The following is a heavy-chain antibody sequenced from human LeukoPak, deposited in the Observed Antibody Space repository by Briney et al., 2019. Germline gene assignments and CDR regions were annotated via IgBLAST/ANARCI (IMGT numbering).Heavy chain of an antibody. J-gene: IGHJ4*02. V-gene: IGHV3-21*01. Sequence: GGSLRLSCAASGFTFSSYSMNWVRQAPGKGLEWVSSISSSSSYIYYADSVKGRFTISRDNAKNSLYLQMNSLRAEDTAVYYCARGPLTTGEVDYWGQGTLVTVSS. CDR2: ISSSSSYI. D-gene: IGHD4-11*01. CDR1: GFTFSSYS. CDR3: ARGPLTTGEVDY.